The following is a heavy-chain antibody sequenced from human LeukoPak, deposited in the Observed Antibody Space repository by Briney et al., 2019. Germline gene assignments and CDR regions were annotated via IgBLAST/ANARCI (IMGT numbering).Heavy chain of an antibody. D-gene: IGHD3-3*01. V-gene: IGHV1-24*01. Sequence: ASVKVSCKVSGYTLTELSMHWVRQAPGKGLEWMGGSDPEDGETIYAQKFQGRVTMTEDTSTDTAYMELSSLRSEDTAVYYCATDGSRITIFGVVIAPNWGQGTLVTVSS. CDR1: GYTLTELS. J-gene: IGHJ4*02. CDR2: SDPEDGET. CDR3: ATDGSRITIFGVVIAPN.